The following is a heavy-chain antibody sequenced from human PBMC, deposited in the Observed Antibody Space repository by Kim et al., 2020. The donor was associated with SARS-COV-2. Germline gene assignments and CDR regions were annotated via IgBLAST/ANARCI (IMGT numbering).Heavy chain of an antibody. D-gene: IGHD2-21*02. J-gene: IGHJ6*02. Sequence: AQKFQGRVTITADESTSTAYMELSSLRSEDTAVYYCARDPTGGDPDGMDVWGQGTTVTVSS. CDR3: ARDPTGGDPDGMDV. V-gene: IGHV1-69*01.